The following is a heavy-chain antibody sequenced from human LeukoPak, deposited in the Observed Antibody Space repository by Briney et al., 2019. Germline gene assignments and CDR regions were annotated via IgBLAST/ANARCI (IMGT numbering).Heavy chain of an antibody. CDR2: IYYSGNT. D-gene: IGHD1-26*01. CDR1: GGSISSYY. Sequence: SETLSLTCTVSGGSISSYYWSWIRQPPGKGLEWIGSIYYSGNTYYNPSLKSRVTISVDTSKNQFSLKLTSVTAADTAVYYCAHFKGGSFDFWGQGTMVTVSS. J-gene: IGHJ3*01. CDR3: AHFKGGSFDF. V-gene: IGHV4-59*05.